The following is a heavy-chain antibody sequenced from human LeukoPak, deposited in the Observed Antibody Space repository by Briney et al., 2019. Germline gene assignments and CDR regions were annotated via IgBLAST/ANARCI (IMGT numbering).Heavy chain of an antibody. D-gene: IGHD3-22*01. CDR2: IKQDGSEK. V-gene: IGHV3-7*01. CDR3: AREGGPYYYDSSGYPYFDY. J-gene: IGHJ4*02. Sequence: GGSLRLSCAASGFTFSSYWMSWVRQAPGKGLEWVANIKQDGSEKYYVDSVEGRFTISRGNAKNSLYLQMNSLRAEDTAVYYCAREGGPYYYDSSGYPYFDYWGQGTLVTVSS. CDR1: GFTFSSYW.